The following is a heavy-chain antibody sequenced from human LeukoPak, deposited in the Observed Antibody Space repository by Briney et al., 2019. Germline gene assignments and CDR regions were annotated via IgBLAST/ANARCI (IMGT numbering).Heavy chain of an antibody. CDR3: ARAEDSSGYYGDFDY. Sequence: GASVKVSCKASGYTFTSYDINWVRQATGQGLEWMGWMNPNSGNTGYAQKFQGRVTMTRNTSTSTAYMELSSLRSEDSAVYYCARAEDSSGYYGDFDYWGQRTLVTVSS. V-gene: IGHV1-8*01. D-gene: IGHD3-22*01. CDR2: MNPNSGNT. CDR1: GYTFTSYD. J-gene: IGHJ4*02.